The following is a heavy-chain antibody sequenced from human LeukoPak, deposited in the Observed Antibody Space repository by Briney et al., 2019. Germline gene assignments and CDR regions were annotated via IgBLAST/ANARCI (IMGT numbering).Heavy chain of an antibody. CDR3: ARAALHYYGSGSYPYY. J-gene: IGHJ4*02. CDR1: GYTFTSYY. V-gene: IGHV1-46*01. CDR2: INPSGGST. Sequence: ASVKVSCKASGYTFTSYYMHWVRQAPGQGLEWMGIINPSGGSTSYAQKFQGRVTMTRDMSTSTVYMELSSLRSEDTAVYYCARAALHYYGSGSYPYYWGQGTLVTVSS. D-gene: IGHD3-10*01.